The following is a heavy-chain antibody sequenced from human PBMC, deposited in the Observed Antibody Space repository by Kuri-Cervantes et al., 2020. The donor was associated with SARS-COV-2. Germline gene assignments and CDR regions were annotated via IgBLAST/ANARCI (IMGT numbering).Heavy chain of an antibody. V-gene: IGHV3-23*01. CDR3: ASLRFPDAFDI. J-gene: IGHJ3*02. CDR2: ISGSGGST. D-gene: IGHD3-3*01. Sequence: GESLKISCAASGFTFSSYAMSWVRQAPGKGLEWVSAISGSGGSTYYADSVKGRFTISRDNSKNTLYLQMSSLRSEDTAVYYCASLRFPDAFDIWGQGTMVTVSS. CDR1: GFTFSSYA.